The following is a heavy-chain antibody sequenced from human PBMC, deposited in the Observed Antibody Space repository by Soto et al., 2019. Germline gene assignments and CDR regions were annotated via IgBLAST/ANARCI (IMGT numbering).Heavy chain of an antibody. Sequence: ASVKVSCKASGYTFTGYYMHWVRQAPGQGLEWMGLIKPTGGSTSYAQKFQGRVTMTRDTSTSTVYMELSSLTSEDTAVYYCARTFSDGHPSNYWGQGTLVTVS. V-gene: IGHV1-46*01. D-gene: IGHD4-4*01. CDR3: ARTFSDGHPSNY. CDR1: GYTFTGYY. CDR2: IKPTGGST. J-gene: IGHJ4*02.